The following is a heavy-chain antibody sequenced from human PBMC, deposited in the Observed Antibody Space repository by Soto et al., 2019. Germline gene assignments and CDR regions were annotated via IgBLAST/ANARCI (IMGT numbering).Heavy chain of an antibody. D-gene: IGHD2-21*01. V-gene: IGHV1-69*17. CDR1: GGTFSKYA. J-gene: IGHJ4*02. CDR2: IAPVVDMA. Sequence: QVRLVQSGAEVRKPGSSVKVSCKAPGGTFSKYAITWVRQAPGQGLEWVGGIAPVVDMADSAQKFQGRVTITADKSTSTVYMELRKLRSAATSVYFCARALVVIAASALYSFDICGQGTLVTVSS. CDR3: ARALVVIAASALYSFDI.